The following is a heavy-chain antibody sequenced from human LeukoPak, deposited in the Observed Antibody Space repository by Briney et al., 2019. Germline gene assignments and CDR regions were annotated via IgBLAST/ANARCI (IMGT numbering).Heavy chain of an antibody. V-gene: IGHV4-34*01. CDR3: ARHDSSGPYNAFDI. CDR2: INHSGST. Sequence: SETLSLTCAVYGGSFSGYYWSWIRQPPGKGLEWIGEINHSGSTNYNPSLKSRVTMSVDTSKNQFSLKLSSVTAADTAVYYCARHDSSGPYNAFDIWGQGTMVTVSS. J-gene: IGHJ3*02. CDR1: GGSFSGYY. D-gene: IGHD3-22*01.